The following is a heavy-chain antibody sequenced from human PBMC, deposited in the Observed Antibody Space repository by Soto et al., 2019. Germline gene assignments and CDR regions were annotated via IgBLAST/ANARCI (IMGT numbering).Heavy chain of an antibody. Sequence: SETLSLTCTVSGGSISSSSYYWGWIRQPPGKGLEWIGSIYYSGSTYYNPSLKSRVTISVDTSKNQFSLKLSSVTAADTALYYCARHNDAEWYYYDSSGYYRSFDSWGQGTLVTVSS. CDR2: IYYSGST. D-gene: IGHD3-22*01. CDR1: GGSISSSSYY. J-gene: IGHJ4*02. V-gene: IGHV4-39*01. CDR3: ARHNDAEWYYYDSSGYYRSFDS.